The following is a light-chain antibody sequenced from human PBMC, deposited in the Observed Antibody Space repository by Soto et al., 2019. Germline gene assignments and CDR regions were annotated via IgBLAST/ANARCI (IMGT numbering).Light chain of an antibody. CDR1: QSVTT. CDR2: DAS. V-gene: IGKV3-11*01. CDR3: QQRDSWPLT. Sequence: EIVLSQTPATLSLSPGEIATLSCRASQSVTTLAWYQQRPGQSPRLLIYDASSRATGIPPRFSGSGSRTDFTLSISSLESDDFAVYYCQQRDSWPLTFGGGTRVEIK. J-gene: IGKJ4*01.